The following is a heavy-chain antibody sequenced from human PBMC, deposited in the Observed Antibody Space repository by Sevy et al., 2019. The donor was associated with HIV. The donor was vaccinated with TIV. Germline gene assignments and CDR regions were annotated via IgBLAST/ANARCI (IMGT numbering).Heavy chain of an antibody. V-gene: IGHV5-51*01. J-gene: IGHJ6*02. Sequence: GESLKISCKGSGYSFTSYWIGWVRQMPGKGLEWMGIIYPGDSDTRYSPSFQGQVTISADKSISTAYLQWSSLKAPDTAMYYCARQSTTGTTNYYYGMDVWGQGTTVTVSS. CDR3: ARQSTTGTTNYYYGMDV. CDR1: GYSFTSYW. CDR2: IYPGDSDT. D-gene: IGHD1-1*01.